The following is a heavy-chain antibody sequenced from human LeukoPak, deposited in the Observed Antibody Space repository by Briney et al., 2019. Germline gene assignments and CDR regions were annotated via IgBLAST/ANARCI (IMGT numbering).Heavy chain of an antibody. CDR3: AKDLGEWHGAFDI. V-gene: IGHV3-30*18. Sequence: GRSLRLSCAASGFPFSTYGMHWVRQAPGKGLEWVAVISYDGSNKYYADSVKGRFTISRDNSKNTLYLQMNSLRAEDTAVYYCAKDLGEWHGAFDIWGQGTMVTVSS. J-gene: IGHJ3*02. CDR2: ISYDGSNK. CDR1: GFPFSTYG. D-gene: IGHD1-26*01.